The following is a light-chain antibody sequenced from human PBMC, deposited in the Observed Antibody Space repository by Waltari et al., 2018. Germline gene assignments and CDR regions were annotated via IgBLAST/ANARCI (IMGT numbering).Light chain of an antibody. V-gene: IGKV3-11*01. CDR3: QQRSNWPPIT. CDR2: DAS. J-gene: IGKJ5*01. Sequence: DIVLTQSPPTLPLSPGERAPLSCRASQSVSSYLAWYQQKPGQAPRLLIYDASNRATGIPARFSGSGSGTDFTLTISSLEPEDFAVYYCQQRSNWPPITFGQGTRLEIK. CDR1: QSVSSY.